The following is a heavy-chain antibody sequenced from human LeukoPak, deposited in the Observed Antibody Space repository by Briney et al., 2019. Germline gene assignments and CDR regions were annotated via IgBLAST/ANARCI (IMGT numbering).Heavy chain of an antibody. CDR3: AKELRSGAFDI. CDR2: ISSSGSTI. J-gene: IGHJ3*02. Sequence: PGGSLRLSCAASGFTFSSYEMNWVRQAPGKGLEWVSYISSSGSTIYYADSVKGRFTISRDNSKNTLYLQMNSLRAEDTAVYYCAKELRSGAFDIWGQGTMVTVSS. V-gene: IGHV3-48*03. CDR1: GFTFSSYE. D-gene: IGHD2-15*01.